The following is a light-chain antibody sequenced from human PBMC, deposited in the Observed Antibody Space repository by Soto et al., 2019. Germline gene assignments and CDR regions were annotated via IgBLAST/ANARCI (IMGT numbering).Light chain of an antibody. V-gene: IGKV2-28*01. CDR3: MQPLQSWT. Sequence: EIGMTQSPLSRPGTPGEPSSISFSSTQILLNSNGYNYLDWYLQKPGQSPQLLIYLGSNRASGVPDRFSGSGSGTDFTLKISRVEAEDVGVYYCMQPLQSWTFGQGTKVDIK. CDR2: LGS. J-gene: IGKJ1*01. CDR1: QILLNSNGYNY.